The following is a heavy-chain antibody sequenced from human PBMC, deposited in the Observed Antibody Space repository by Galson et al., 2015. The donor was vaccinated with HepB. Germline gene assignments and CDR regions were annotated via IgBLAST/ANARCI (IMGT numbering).Heavy chain of an antibody. CDR1: GFTVSSNY. V-gene: IGHV3-53*01. Sequence: SLRLSCAASGFTVSSNYMSWVRQAPGKGLEWVSVIYVGGSTYYADSVKGRFTISRDNPKNTLYLQMNSLRAEDTAVYYCAREQDCSRSSCYSRGMDVWGKGTTVTVSS. CDR2: IYVGGST. J-gene: IGHJ6*04. CDR3: AREQDCSRSSCYSRGMDV. D-gene: IGHD2-2*01.